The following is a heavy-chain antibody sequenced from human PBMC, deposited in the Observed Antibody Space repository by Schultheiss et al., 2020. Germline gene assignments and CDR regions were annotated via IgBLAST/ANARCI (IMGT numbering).Heavy chain of an antibody. CDR2: INHSGST. CDR1: GGSFSGYY. Sequence: SETLSLTCAVYGGSFSGYYWSWIRQPPGKGLEWIGEINHSGSTNYNPSLKSRVTISVDTSKNQFSLKLSSVTAADTAVYYCARGDYDILTGYYPWFDPWGQGTLVNVSS. J-gene: IGHJ5*02. D-gene: IGHD3-9*01. CDR3: ARGDYDILTGYYPWFDP. V-gene: IGHV4-34*01.